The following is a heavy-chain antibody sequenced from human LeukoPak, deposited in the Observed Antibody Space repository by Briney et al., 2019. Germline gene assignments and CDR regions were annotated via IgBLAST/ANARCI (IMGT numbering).Heavy chain of an antibody. CDR2: ISYDGSNK. CDR3: AKDLHLTSSWYLGGLDY. Sequence: GRSLRLSCAASGFTFSSYGMHWVRQAPGKGLEWVAVISYDGSNKYYADSVKGRFTISRDNSKNTLYLQMNSLRAEDTAVYYCAKDLHLTSSWYLGGLDYWGQGTLVTVSS. CDR1: GFTFSSYG. D-gene: IGHD6-13*01. V-gene: IGHV3-30*18. J-gene: IGHJ4*02.